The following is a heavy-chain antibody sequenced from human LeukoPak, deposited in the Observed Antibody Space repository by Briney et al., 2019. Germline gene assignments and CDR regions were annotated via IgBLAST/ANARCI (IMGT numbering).Heavy chain of an antibody. CDR3: ARVRGSGAAGFDY. D-gene: IGHD3-10*01. V-gene: IGHV1-3*01. CDR1: GYTFTSYA. Sequence: ASVKVSCKASGYTFTSYAMHWVRQAPGQRLEWMGWINAGNGNTKYSQKFQGRVTITRDTSASTAYMELSRLRSEDTAVYYCARVRGSGAAGFDYWGQGTLVTVSS. J-gene: IGHJ4*02. CDR2: INAGNGNT.